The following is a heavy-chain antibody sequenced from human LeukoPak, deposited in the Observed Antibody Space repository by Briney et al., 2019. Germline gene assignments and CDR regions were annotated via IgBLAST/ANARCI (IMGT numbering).Heavy chain of an antibody. V-gene: IGHV1-18*01. CDR1: GYTFTSYG. Sequence: ASVKVSCKASGYTFTSYGISWVRQAPGQGLEWMGWISAYNGNTNYAQKLQGRVTMTTDTSTSTAYMELRSLRSDDTAVYYCAKAPPYYDFWSGYFNLDYWGQGTLVTVSS. D-gene: IGHD3-3*01. CDR2: ISAYNGNT. CDR3: AKAPPYYDFWSGYFNLDY. J-gene: IGHJ4*02.